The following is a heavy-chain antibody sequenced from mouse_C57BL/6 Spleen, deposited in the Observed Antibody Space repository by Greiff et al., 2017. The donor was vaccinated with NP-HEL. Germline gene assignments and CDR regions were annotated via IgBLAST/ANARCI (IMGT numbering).Heavy chain of an antibody. CDR1: GFSFNTYA. J-gene: IGHJ2*01. CDR3: VRGDYGLDY. Sequence: EVQWVESGGGLVQPKGSLKLSCAASGFSFNTYAMNWVRQAPGKGLEWVARIRSKSNNYATYYADSVKDRFTISRDDSESMLYLQMNNLKTEDTAMYYCVRGDYGLDYWGQGTTLTVSS. D-gene: IGHD1-2*01. V-gene: IGHV10-1*01. CDR2: IRSKSNNYAT.